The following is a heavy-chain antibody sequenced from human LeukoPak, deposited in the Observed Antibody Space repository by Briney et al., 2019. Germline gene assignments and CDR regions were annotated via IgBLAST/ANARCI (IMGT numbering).Heavy chain of an antibody. CDR1: GYTFSDYY. Sequence: EASVKVSCKTSGYTFSDYYLHWVRQAPGQGLDWMGWINPSSGGTNYVQKFQGRVTMTRDTSISTGYMELSRLRSDDTAVYYCARPIRGSYVEDAFDIWGQGTMVTVSA. CDR2: INPSSGGT. D-gene: IGHD1-26*01. V-gene: IGHV1-2*02. CDR3: ARPIRGSYVEDAFDI. J-gene: IGHJ3*02.